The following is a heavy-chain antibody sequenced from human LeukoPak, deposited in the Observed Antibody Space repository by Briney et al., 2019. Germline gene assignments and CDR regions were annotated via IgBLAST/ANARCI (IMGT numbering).Heavy chain of an antibody. CDR2: IHTSGST. CDR3: AREGLRGCGGDCYSLLRYYYGMDV. CDR1: GDSISDYY. Sequence: SETLSLTCTVSGDSISDYYWSWIRQPAGKGLEWIGRIHTSGSTNYNPSLKSRVTMSVDTSNNQFSLKLSSVTAADTAVYYCAREGLRGCGGDCYSLLRYYYGMDVWGQGTTVTVSS. D-gene: IGHD2-21*02. J-gene: IGHJ6*02. V-gene: IGHV4-4*07.